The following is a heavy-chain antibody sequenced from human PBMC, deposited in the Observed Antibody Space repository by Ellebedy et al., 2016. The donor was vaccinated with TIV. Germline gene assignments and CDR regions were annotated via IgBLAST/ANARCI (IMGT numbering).Heavy chain of an antibody. Sequence: PGGSLRLSCAASGFTFNSYGMHWVRQAPGKGLAWVAVITYVGNNEDYADSVKGRFTTYIDNSQNTLFLQLANLRVENTAVYYCARPRGITIFERIQYFDLWGRGTLVTVSS. CDR3: ARPRGITIFERIQYFDL. D-gene: IGHD3-3*01. V-gene: IGHV3-30*03. J-gene: IGHJ2*01. CDR2: ITYVGNNE. CDR1: GFTFNSYG.